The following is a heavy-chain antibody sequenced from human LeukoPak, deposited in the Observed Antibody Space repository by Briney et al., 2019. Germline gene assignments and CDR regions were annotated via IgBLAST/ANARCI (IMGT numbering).Heavy chain of an antibody. J-gene: IGHJ4*02. CDR3: ARDALPAAMAYYFDY. V-gene: IGHV3-33*08. Sequence: PGGSLRLSCRASGFTFSTYEMNWVRQAPGKGLEWVAVIWFDGSTKYYVDSVKGRFTISRDNSKNTLYLQMNSLRAEDTALYYCARDALPAAMAYYFDYSGQGTLVTVSS. D-gene: IGHD2-2*01. CDR2: IWFDGSTK. CDR1: GFTFSTYE.